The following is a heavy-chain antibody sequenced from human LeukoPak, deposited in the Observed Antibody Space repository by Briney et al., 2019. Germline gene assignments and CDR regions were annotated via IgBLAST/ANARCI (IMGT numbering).Heavy chain of an antibody. V-gene: IGHV4-59*08. D-gene: IGHD6-13*01. CDR1: GGSLSSYY. CDR3: ARRDIAAARLYAFDI. Sequence: PSETLSLTCTVSGGSLSSYYWSWIRQPPGKGLEWIGYVYYSGSTNYNPSLKSRVAISIDTSKNQFSLKLSSVTAADTAVYYCARRDIAAARLYAFDIWGQGTMVTVSS. J-gene: IGHJ3*02. CDR2: VYYSGST.